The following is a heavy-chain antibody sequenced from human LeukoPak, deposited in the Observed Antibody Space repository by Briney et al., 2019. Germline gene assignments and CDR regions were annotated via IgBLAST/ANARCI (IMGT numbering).Heavy chain of an antibody. Sequence: GGSLRLSCAASTFTFSSYWMNWVRQAPGKGLEWVATIKHDGSEKHYVDSVEGRFTISRDNAMNSLYLQMNSLRAEDTAVYYCARDRGLSGYDLCDYWGQGTLVTVSS. J-gene: IGHJ4*02. CDR3: ARDRGLSGYDLCDY. D-gene: IGHD5-12*01. V-gene: IGHV3-7*01. CDR2: IKHDGSEK. CDR1: TFTFSSYW.